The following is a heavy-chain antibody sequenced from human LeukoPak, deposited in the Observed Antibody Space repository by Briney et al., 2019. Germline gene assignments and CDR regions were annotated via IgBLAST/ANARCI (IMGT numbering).Heavy chain of an antibody. D-gene: IGHD3-3*01. CDR1: GFTFSSYW. Sequence: GGSLRLSCAASGFTFSSYWMSWVRQAPGKGLEWVANIKQDGSERYYVDSVKGRFTISRDNAKNSLYLQMNSLRAEDTAVYYCARDGPTLYYDFWSGYYPSFDYWGQGTLVTVSS. V-gene: IGHV3-7*05. CDR3: ARDGPTLYYDFWSGYYPSFDY. J-gene: IGHJ4*02. CDR2: IKQDGSER.